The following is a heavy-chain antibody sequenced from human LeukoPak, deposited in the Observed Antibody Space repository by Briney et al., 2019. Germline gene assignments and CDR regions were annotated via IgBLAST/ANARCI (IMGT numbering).Heavy chain of an antibody. Sequence: SQTLSLICAICVDSDSSNSAAGTSSRQSPSRGLEWLGRTYYRSKWYNDYAVSVKSRIAITPDTSKNQFSLQLNSVTPEDTAVYYCARERISMVRGAGDTFDVWGQGTRVTVSS. D-gene: IGHD3-10*01. CDR1: VDSDSSNSAA. J-gene: IGHJ3*01. V-gene: IGHV6-1*01. CDR3: ARERISMVRGAGDTFDV. CDR2: TYYRSKWYN.